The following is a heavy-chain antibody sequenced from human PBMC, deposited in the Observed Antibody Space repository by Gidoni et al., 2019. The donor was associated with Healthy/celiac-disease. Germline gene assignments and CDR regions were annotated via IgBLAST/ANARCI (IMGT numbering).Heavy chain of an antibody. CDR1: GVTFSSYG. J-gene: IGHJ6*02. CDR2: IWYDGSNK. D-gene: IGHD3-22*01. Sequence: QVQLVESGGGVVQPGRSLRLSCAASGVTFSSYGMHWVRQAPGKGLEWWAVIWYDGSNKYYADSVKGRFTISRDNSKNTLYLQMNSLRAEDTAVYYCARGGYYDSSGYYTLEAYYYYYGMDVWGQGTTVTVSS. CDR3: ARGGYYDSSGYYTLEAYYYYYGMDV. V-gene: IGHV3-33*01.